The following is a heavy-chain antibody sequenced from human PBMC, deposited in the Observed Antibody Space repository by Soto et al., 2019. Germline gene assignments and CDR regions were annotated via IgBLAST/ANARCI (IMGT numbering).Heavy chain of an antibody. D-gene: IGHD4-17*01. J-gene: IGHJ5*02. Sequence: SETLSLTCAVYGGSFSGYYWSWIRQPPGKGLEWIGEINHSGSTNYNPSLKSRVTISVDTSKNQFSLKLSSVTAADTAVYYCARGNGTTVTTNLGWFDPWGQGTLVTVSS. CDR2: INHSGST. CDR1: GGSFSGYY. CDR3: ARGNGTTVTTNLGWFDP. V-gene: IGHV4-34*01.